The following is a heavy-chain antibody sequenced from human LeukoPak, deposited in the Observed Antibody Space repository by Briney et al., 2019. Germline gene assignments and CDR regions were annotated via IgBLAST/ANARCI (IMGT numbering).Heavy chain of an antibody. V-gene: IGHV3-23*01. CDR3: AKDSTVAVAGFFDY. CDR2: ISGSGGST. J-gene: IGHJ4*02. D-gene: IGHD6-19*01. Sequence: GGSLRLSCAASRFTFSSYAMSWVRQAPGKGLEWVSAISGSGGSTYYADSVKGRFTTSRDNSKNTLYLQMNSLRAEDTAVYYCAKDSTVAVAGFFDYWGQGTLVTVSS. CDR1: RFTFSSYA.